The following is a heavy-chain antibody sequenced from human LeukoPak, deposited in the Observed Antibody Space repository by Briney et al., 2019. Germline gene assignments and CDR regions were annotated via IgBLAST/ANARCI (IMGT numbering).Heavy chain of an antibody. D-gene: IGHD3-16*01. CDR1: GFTFSSYA. V-gene: IGHV3-23*01. J-gene: IGHJ6*03. CDR3: AKDWVSHYYYMDV. CDR2: ISGSGGST. Sequence: GGSLRLSCAASGFTFSSYAMSWVRQAPGKGLEWVSTISGSGGSTYYADSVKGRFTISRDNSKNTLYLQMNSLRAEDTAVYYCAKDWVSHYYYMDVWGKGTTVTVSS.